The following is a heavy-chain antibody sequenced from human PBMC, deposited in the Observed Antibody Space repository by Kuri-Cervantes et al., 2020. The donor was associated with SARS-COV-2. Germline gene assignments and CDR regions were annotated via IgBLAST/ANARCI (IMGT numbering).Heavy chain of an antibody. CDR3: ARRDEDCGGDCLKGGPLDY. Sequence: GESLKISCAASGFTISDYYMTWIRQTPGKGLEWVSYISASGEIIYYADSVKGRFTISRDIAKNSLYLQMNSLRAEDTAVYYCARRDEDCGGDCLKGGPLDYWGQGTLVTVSS. CDR1: GFTISDYY. J-gene: IGHJ4*02. D-gene: IGHD2-21*01. V-gene: IGHV3-11*04. CDR2: ISASGEII.